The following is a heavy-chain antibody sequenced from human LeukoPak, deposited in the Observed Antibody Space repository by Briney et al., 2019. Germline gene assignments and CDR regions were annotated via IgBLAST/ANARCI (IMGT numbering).Heavy chain of an antibody. CDR3: ARFRKGSSGYYDYYYYYMDV. V-gene: IGHV1-2*04. CDR2: INPNSGGT. CDR1: GYTFTGYY. J-gene: IGHJ6*03. D-gene: IGHD3-22*01. Sequence: ASVKVSCKASGYTFTGYYMHWVRQAPGQGLEWMGWINPNSGGTNYAQKFQGWVTMTRDTSISTAYMELRSLRSDDTAVYYCARFRKGSSGYYDYYYYYMDVWGKGTTVTVSS.